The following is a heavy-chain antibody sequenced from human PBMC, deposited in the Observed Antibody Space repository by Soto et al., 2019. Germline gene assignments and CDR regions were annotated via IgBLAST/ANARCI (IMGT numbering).Heavy chain of an antibody. Sequence: LRLSCAASGFTFSGSAMHWVRQASGKGLEWVGRIRSKANSYATAYAASVKGRFTISRDDSKNTAYLQMNSLKTEDTAVYYCTILAPGFDPWGQGTLVTVSS. CDR3: TILAPGFDP. CDR2: IRSKANSYAT. V-gene: IGHV3-73*01. J-gene: IGHJ5*02. CDR1: GFTFSGSA.